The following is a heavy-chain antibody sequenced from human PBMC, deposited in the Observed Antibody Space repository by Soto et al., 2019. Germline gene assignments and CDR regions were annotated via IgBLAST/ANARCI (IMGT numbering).Heavy chain of an antibody. CDR3: ARPGGSYGNWLDP. CDR1: GYSFTSYW. Sequence: PGESQKISWKGSGYSFTSYWVGWVRQMPGKGLEWMGIIYPGDSDTRYSPSFQGQVTISADKSISTAYLQWSSLKASDTAMYYCARPGGSYGNWLDPWGQGALVTVSS. CDR2: IYPGDSDT. D-gene: IGHD1-26*01. V-gene: IGHV5-51*01. J-gene: IGHJ5*02.